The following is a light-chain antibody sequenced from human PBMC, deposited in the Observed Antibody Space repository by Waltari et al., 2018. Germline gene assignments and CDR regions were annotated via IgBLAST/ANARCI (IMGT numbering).Light chain of an antibody. J-gene: IGKJ1*01. CDR2: YAS. CDR3: HQSYTLPRT. CDR1: QSIGSS. V-gene: IGKV6-21*01. Sequence: EIVLTQSPDFQSVTPKETVTITCRASQSIGSSLHWYQQKPEQSPKLLIRYASQPFSGGPPRFSGSGSGTDFTLTINRLEAEDAATYYCHQSYTLPRTFGQGTKVEIK.